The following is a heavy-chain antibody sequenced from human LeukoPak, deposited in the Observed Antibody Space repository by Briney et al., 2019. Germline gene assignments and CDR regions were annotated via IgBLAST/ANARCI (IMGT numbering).Heavy chain of an antibody. CDR3: ARDGVAAAGTYYYYYYMDV. Sequence: GSVKVSCKASGYIFTSYFMHWVRQAPGQGLEWMGLINPSGGSTRYAQKFQGRVTMTRDMSTSTVYMELSSLRSEDTAVYYCARDGVAAAGTYYYYYYMDVWGKGTTVTISS. CDR1: GYIFTSYF. D-gene: IGHD6-13*01. J-gene: IGHJ6*03. CDR2: INPSGGST. V-gene: IGHV1-46*01.